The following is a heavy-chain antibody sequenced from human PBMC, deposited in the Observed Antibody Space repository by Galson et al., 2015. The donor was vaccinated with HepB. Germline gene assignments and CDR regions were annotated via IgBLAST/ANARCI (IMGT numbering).Heavy chain of an antibody. CDR3: ARDTSGHSYMDV. D-gene: IGHD3-22*01. Sequence: TLSLTCTVSGSSLTSGAHYWTWLRQTPGKGLEWIGYIYYNGNTYYNPSLKSRVTFSLETSNSQFSLKVTSVTAADTAVYFCARDTSGHSYMDVWGKGTTVTVSS. V-gene: IGHV4-30-4*01. J-gene: IGHJ6*03. CDR1: GSSLTSGAHY. CDR2: IYYNGNT.